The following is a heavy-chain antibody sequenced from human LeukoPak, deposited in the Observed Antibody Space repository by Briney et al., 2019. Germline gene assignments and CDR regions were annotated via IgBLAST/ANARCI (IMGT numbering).Heavy chain of an antibody. CDR2: ISGGGDTT. D-gene: IGHD3-22*01. CDR1: GFTFSNDG. J-gene: IGHJ4*02. Sequence: GGSLRLSCAASGFTFSNDGMSWVRQSPGRGLEWVSGISGGGDTTYYAESVKGRFTISRDNSKNTLFLQMNSLTAEDTAVYYCAKTNGYYDYWGQGALVAVSS. V-gene: IGHV3-23*01. CDR3: AKTNGYYDY.